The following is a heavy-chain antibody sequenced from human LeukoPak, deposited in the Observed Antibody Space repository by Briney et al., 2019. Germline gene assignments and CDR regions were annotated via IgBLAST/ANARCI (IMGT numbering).Heavy chain of an antibody. Sequence: SETLSLTCTVSGGSISNYYWSWIRQPPGKGLEWIGYMYYSGSTDYNPSLKSRVTISVDTSKNHFSLKLSSVTAADTAVYYCARESGYSLIDYWGQGTLVTVSS. J-gene: IGHJ4*02. CDR1: GGSISNYY. CDR3: ARESGYSLIDY. D-gene: IGHD5-18*01. V-gene: IGHV4-59*12. CDR2: MYYSGST.